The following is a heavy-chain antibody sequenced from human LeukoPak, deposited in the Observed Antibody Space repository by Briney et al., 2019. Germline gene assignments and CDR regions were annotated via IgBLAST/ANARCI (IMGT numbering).Heavy chain of an antibody. J-gene: IGHJ4*02. CDR1: GFTFSSYW. Sequence: PGGSLRLSCAASGFTFSSYWMSWVRQAPGKGLEWVANIKQDGSEKYYVDSVKGRFTISRDNAKNSLYLQMNSLRPEDTAVYYCARYGGDYYDSSGYYKWGQGTLVTDSS. CDR3: ARYGGDYYDSSGYYK. D-gene: IGHD3-22*01. CDR2: IKQDGSEK. V-gene: IGHV3-7*01.